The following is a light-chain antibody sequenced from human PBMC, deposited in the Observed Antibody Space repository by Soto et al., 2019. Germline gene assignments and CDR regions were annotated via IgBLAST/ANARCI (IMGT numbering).Light chain of an antibody. CDR2: GAS. Sequence: EIVLTQSPGTLSLSPGERATLSCRASQSVSSSYLAWYQQKPGQAPRLLIYGASSRATGIPDRFSGSGSGTDFTLTISRLEPEDFAVYYCHQYYSSPRTFGGGTEVEIK. J-gene: IGKJ4*01. CDR1: QSVSSSY. CDR3: HQYYSSPRT. V-gene: IGKV3-20*01.